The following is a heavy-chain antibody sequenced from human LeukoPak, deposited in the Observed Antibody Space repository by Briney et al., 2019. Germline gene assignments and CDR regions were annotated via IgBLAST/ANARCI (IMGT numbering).Heavy chain of an antibody. CDR3: GRTQLWTGYFDY. J-gene: IGHJ4*02. Sequence: SETLSLTCTVSGGSISSSSYYWGWIRQPPGKGLEWIGSIYYSGSAYYNPSLKSRVTISVDTSKNQFSLKVSSVTAADTAVYFCGRTQLWTGYFDYWGQGALVTVSS. V-gene: IGHV4-39*01. CDR1: GGSISSSSYY. D-gene: IGHD3/OR15-3a*01. CDR2: IYYSGSA.